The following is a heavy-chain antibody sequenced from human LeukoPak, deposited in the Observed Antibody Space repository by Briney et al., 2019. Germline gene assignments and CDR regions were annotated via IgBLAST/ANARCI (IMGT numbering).Heavy chain of an antibody. CDR2: IRSDGINK. CDR3: AKSRTQGSYTSGKY. V-gene: IGHV3-30*02. D-gene: IGHD6-19*01. Sequence: PGGSLRLSCAASGFTFSNYGMHWVRQAPGKVLEWVAFIRSDGINKYHADSVKGRFTISRDNSKTTLYLQMNSLRAEDTAVYYCAKSRTQGSYTSGKYWGQGILVTVSS. J-gene: IGHJ4*02. CDR1: GFTFSNYG.